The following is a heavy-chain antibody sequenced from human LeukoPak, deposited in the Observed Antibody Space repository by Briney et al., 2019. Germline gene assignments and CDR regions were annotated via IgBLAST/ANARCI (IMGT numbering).Heavy chain of an antibody. D-gene: IGHD4-17*01. J-gene: IGHJ4*02. CDR3: ARHDYSDYGDFLL. Sequence: SETLSLTCTVSGGSISSYYWSWIRQPPGKGLEWIGYIYYSGSTNYNPSLKSRVTISVDTSKNQFSLKLSSVTAADTAVYYCARHDYSDYGDFLLWGQGTLVTVSS. CDR1: GGSISSYY. CDR2: IYYSGST. V-gene: IGHV4-59*08.